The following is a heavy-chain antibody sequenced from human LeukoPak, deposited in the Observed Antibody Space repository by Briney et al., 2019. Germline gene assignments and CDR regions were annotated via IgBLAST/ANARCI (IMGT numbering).Heavy chain of an antibody. CDR3: ARGYYDRSGSSNPFDS. J-gene: IGHJ4*02. Sequence: SETLSLTCTVSGDSISSSYWSWLRQPPEKSLECVGYVHYTGKTNYNPSLNNRATISVDMSKNQFSLTLTSVTLADTAVYYCARGYYDRSGSSNPFDSWGQGTLVTVSA. CDR1: GDSISSSY. V-gene: IGHV4-59*01. CDR2: VHYTGKT. D-gene: IGHD3-22*01.